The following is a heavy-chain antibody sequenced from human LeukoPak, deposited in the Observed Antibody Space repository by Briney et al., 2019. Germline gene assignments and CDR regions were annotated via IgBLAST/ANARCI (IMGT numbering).Heavy chain of an antibody. D-gene: IGHD3-22*01. CDR2: IIPILGIA. J-gene: IGHJ4*02. CDR3: AADYDSSGYWPYYFDY. Sequence: ASVKVSCKASGGTFSSYAISWVRQAPGQGLEWMGRIIPILGIANYAQKFQGRVTITADKSTSTAYMELSSLRSEDTAVYYCAADYDSSGYWPYYFDYWGQGTLVTVSS. CDR1: GGTFSSYA. V-gene: IGHV1-69*04.